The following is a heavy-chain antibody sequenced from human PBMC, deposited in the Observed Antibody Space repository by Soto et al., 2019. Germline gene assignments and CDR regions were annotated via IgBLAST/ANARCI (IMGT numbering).Heavy chain of an antibody. V-gene: IGHV3-30-3*01. D-gene: IGHD2-2*02. Sequence: GGSLRLSCAASGFTFSSYAMHWVRQAPGKGLEWVAVISYDGSNKYYADSVKGRFTISRDNSKNTLYLQMNSLRAEDTAVYYCVLGGIVVVPAAIPGSYYGMDVWGQGTTVTVSS. CDR2: ISYDGSNK. J-gene: IGHJ6*02. CDR3: VLGGIVVVPAAIPGSYYGMDV. CDR1: GFTFSSYA.